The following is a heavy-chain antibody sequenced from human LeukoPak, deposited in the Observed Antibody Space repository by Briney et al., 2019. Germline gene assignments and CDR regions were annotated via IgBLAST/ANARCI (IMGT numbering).Heavy chain of an antibody. V-gene: IGHV3-21*04. CDR1: GFTFSSYS. J-gene: IGHJ6*03. CDR3: ANVPPYYMAV. Sequence: PGGSLRLSCAASGFTFSSYSMNWVRQAPGKGLEWVSSISSSSSYIYYADSVKGRFTISRDNSKNTLYLQMNSLRADDSAVYYCANVPPYYMAVWDKGTTVTVSS. CDR2: ISSSSSYI.